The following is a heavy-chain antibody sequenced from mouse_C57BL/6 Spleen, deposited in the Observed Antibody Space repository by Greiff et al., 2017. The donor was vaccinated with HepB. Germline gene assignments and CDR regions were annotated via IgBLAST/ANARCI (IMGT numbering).Heavy chain of an antibody. CDR2: ISSGGSYT. CDR3: AGGFTTVVAPLDY. CDR1: GFTFSSYG. Sequence: DVMLVESGGDLVKPGGSLKLSCAASGFTFSSYGMSWVRQTPDKRLEWVATISSGGSYTYYPDSVKGRCTISRDNAKNTLYLQMSRLKSEDTAMYDCAGGFTTVVAPLDYWGQGTTLTVSS. V-gene: IGHV5-6*02. D-gene: IGHD1-1*01. J-gene: IGHJ2*01.